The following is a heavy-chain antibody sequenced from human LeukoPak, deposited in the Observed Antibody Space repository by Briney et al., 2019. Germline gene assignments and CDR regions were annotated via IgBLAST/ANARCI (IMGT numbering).Heavy chain of an antibody. CDR3: ARRPYAGAFDI. Sequence: GGSLRLSCAASGFTFSKYAMSWVRQVPGKGLEWVSSIGDSGSSTYYADSVKGRFIISRNNSKNTLYLQMSSLRVEDTAIYYCARRPYAGAFDIWGQGTMVTVSS. V-gene: IGHV3-23*01. J-gene: IGHJ3*02. CDR2: IGDSGSST. D-gene: IGHD4-17*01. CDR1: GFTFSKYA.